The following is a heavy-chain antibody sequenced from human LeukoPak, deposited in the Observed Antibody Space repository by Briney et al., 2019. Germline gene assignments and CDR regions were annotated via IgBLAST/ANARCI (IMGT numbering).Heavy chain of an antibody. CDR1: GFTFSSYG. J-gene: IGHJ4*02. CDR3: AKHGSAAAGYFDY. CDR2: ISYDGSNK. Sequence: GGSLRLSCAASGFTFSSYGMHWVRQAPGKGLEWVAVISYDGSNKYYADSVKGRFTISRDNSKNTLYLQMNSLRAEDTAVYYCAKHGSAAAGYFDYWGQGTLVTVSS. V-gene: IGHV3-30*18. D-gene: IGHD6-13*01.